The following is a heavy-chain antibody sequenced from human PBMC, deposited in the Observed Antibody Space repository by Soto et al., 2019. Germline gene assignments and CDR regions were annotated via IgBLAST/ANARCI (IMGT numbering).Heavy chain of an antibody. CDR1: GFTFSSYA. J-gene: IGHJ5*01. Sequence: GGSLRLSCAASGFTFSSYAMNWVRQAPGKGLEWVAVVSDSGRRTDCAESVKGRFTISRDSSKNTVYLGMNTLRAEDTAVYYCAKDRVAGAIADRFDSWGQGTLVTVSS. CDR2: VSDSGRRT. CDR3: AKDRVAGAIADRFDS. V-gene: IGHV3-23*01. D-gene: IGHD1-26*01.